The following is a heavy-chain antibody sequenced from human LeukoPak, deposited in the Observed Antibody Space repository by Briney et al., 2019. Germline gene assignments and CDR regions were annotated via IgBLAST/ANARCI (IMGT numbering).Heavy chain of an antibody. J-gene: IGHJ4*02. Sequence: GGPLRLSCAASGFTFSSYAMSWVRQAPGKGLEWVSAISGSGGSTYYADSVKGRFTISRDNSKNTLYLQMNSLRAEDTAVYYCAKMASLRYFDWLLVGFDYWGQGTLVTVSS. CDR2: ISGSGGST. V-gene: IGHV3-23*01. CDR1: GFTFSSYA. CDR3: AKMASLRYFDWLLVGFDY. D-gene: IGHD3-9*01.